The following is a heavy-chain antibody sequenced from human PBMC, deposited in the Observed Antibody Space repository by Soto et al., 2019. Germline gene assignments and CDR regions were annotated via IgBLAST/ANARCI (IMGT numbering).Heavy chain of an antibody. J-gene: IGHJ4*02. CDR2: ISWNSGSI. V-gene: IGHV3-9*01. CDR1: GFTFDDYA. D-gene: IGHD5-12*01. CDR3: AKAVYSGYDLFAAGY. Sequence: GGSLRLSCAASGFTFDDYAMHWVRQAPGKGLEWVSGISWNSGSIGYADSVKGRFTISRDNAKNSLYLQMNSLRAEDTALYYCAKAVYSGYDLFAAGYWGQGTLVTVSS.